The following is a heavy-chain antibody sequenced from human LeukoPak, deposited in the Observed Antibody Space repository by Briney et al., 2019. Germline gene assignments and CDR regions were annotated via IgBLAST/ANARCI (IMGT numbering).Heavy chain of an antibody. CDR3: ASPGRDYYYDSSGYYYAGDAFDI. CDR2: IIPILVIA. CDR1: GGTFSSYT. J-gene: IGHJ3*02. D-gene: IGHD3-22*01. V-gene: IGHV1-69*02. Sequence: SVKVSCKASGGTFSSYTISWVRQAPGQGLEWMGRIIPILVIANYAQKFQGRVTITADKSTSPAYMEMSSLRSEDTAVYYCASPGRDYYYDSSGYYYAGDAFDIWGQGTMVTVSS.